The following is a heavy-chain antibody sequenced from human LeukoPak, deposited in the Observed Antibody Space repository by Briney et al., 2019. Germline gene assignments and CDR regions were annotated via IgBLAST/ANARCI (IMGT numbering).Heavy chain of an antibody. J-gene: IGHJ4*02. D-gene: IGHD3-10*01. Sequence: GASVKVSCKASGYTFSNHGISWVRQAPGQGLEWMGWISGNNGNTNYAQKLQGRVTMTTDTSTSTAYMELGSLRSDDTAVYFCARDYYRSGTYYPIPDHWGQGTLVTVSS. CDR2: ISGNNGNT. CDR1: GYTFSNHG. V-gene: IGHV1-18*01. CDR3: ARDYYRSGTYYPIPDH.